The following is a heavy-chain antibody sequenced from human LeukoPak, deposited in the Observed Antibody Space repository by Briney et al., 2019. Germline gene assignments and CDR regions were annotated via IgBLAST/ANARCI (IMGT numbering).Heavy chain of an antibody. V-gene: IGHV3-21*01. D-gene: IGHD6-13*01. J-gene: IGHJ4*02. CDR3: VTAAGLGVYYFDY. CDR1: GFTFSSYS. Sequence: GSLRLSCAASGFTFSSYSMNWVRRAPGKGLEWVSSISSSSSYIYYADSVKGRFTISRDNAKDSLYLQMNSLRAEDTAVYYCVTAAGLGVYYFDYWGQGTLVTVSS. CDR2: ISSSSSYI.